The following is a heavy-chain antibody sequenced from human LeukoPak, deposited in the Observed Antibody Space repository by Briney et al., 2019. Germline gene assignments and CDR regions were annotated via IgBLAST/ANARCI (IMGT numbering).Heavy chain of an antibody. CDR3: AKDRPNYHESNGHYYRRNGDS. V-gene: IGHV3-23*01. CDR2: ISSSGDIT. CDR1: GFTFSSYW. Sequence: GGSLRLSCAASGFTFSSYWMSWVRQAPGKGLEWVSAISSSGDITFYADSVRGRFTISRDNSRYTLYLQMNSLRAEDAAMYYCAKDRPNYHESNGHYYRRNGDSWGQGTLVTVSS. J-gene: IGHJ5*01. D-gene: IGHD3-22*01.